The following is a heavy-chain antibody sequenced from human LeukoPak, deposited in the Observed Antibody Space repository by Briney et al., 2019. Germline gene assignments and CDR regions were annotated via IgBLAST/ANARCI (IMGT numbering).Heavy chain of an antibody. V-gene: IGHV4-59*08. CDR3: ARHRDFWTGYYDY. Sequence: SETLSLTCTASGGSISSYYWSWIRQPPGKGLEWIGYIYNSGSTKYNPSLKSRVTISVDTSKNQFSLKLSSVTAADTAVYYCARHRDFWTGYYDYWGQGTLVTVSS. CDR1: GGSISSYY. J-gene: IGHJ4*02. D-gene: IGHD3/OR15-3a*01. CDR2: IYNSGST.